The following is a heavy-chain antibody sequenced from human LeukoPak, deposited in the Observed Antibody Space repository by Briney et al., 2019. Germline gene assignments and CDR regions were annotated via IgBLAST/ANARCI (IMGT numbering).Heavy chain of an antibody. V-gene: IGHV3-23*01. D-gene: IGHD3-22*01. J-gene: IGHJ4*02. CDR1: GFTVSSNY. CDR3: AKDRRSIVVARYYFDY. CDR2: ISGSGGST. Sequence: GGSLRLSCAASGFTVSSNYMSWVRQAPGKGLEWVSAISGSGGSTYYADSVKGRSTISRDNSKNTLYLQMNSLRAEDTAVYYCAKDRRSIVVARYYFDYWGQGTLVTVSS.